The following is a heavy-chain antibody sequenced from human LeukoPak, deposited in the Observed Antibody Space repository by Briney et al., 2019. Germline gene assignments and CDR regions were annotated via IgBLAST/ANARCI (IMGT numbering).Heavy chain of an antibody. CDR2: IINTGST. D-gene: IGHD6-25*01. CDR1: GDSNNTFY. V-gene: IGHV4-4*07. J-gene: IGHJ5*02. CDR3: AREGGDPRWLDP. Sequence: SDTLSLPCTVSGDSNNTFYWTWTRQPAGKGLECIGRIINTGSTNYNPSLRSRVSMSVDRSKNQFSEPLRSVTVADTAVYFCAREGGDPRWLDPWGQGTLVTVSS.